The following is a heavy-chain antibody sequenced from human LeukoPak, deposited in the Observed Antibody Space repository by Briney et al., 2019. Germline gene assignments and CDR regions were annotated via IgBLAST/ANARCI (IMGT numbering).Heavy chain of an antibody. J-gene: IGHJ4*02. D-gene: IGHD5-24*01. CDR3: ARYNRACFHY. CDR2: IKQDGSEK. Sequence: GGSLRLSCAASGFTFSSYSMNWVRQAPGKGLGWVANIKQDGSEKYYVDSVKGRFTISRDNAKNSLYLQMNSLRAEDTAVYYCARYNRACFHYWGQGTLVTVSS. V-gene: IGHV3-7*01. CDR1: GFTFSSYS.